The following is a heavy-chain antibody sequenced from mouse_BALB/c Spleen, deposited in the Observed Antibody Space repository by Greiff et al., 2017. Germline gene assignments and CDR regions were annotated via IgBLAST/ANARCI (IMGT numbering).Heavy chain of an antibody. D-gene: IGHD4-1*01. J-gene: IGHJ3*01. CDR1: GFSLTSYG. Sequence: VQLQESGPGLVAPSQSLSITCTVSGFSLTSYGVHWVRQPPGKGLEWLGVIWAGGSTNYNSALMSRLSISKDNSKSQVFLKMNSLQTDDTAMYYCARELGRGTWFAYWGQGTLVTVSA. V-gene: IGHV2-9*02. CDR3: ARELGRGTWFAY. CDR2: IWAGGST.